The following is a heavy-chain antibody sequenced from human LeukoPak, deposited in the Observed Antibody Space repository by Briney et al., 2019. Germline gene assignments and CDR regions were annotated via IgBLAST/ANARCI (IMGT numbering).Heavy chain of an antibody. CDR3: ARRSMVRGRLDY. V-gene: IGHV3-21*01. Sequence: GGSLRLSCAASGFTFSSYSMNWVRQAPGKGLEWVSSISSSSSYIYYADSEKGRFTISRDNAKNSLYLQMNSLRAKDTAVYYCARRSMVRGRLDYWGQGTPVTVSS. CDR2: ISSSSSYI. J-gene: IGHJ4*02. D-gene: IGHD3-10*01. CDR1: GFTFSSYS.